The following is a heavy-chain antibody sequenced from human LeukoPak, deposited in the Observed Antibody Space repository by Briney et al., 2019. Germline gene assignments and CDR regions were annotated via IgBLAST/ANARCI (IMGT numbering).Heavy chain of an antibody. CDR1: GFTFSSYW. J-gene: IGHJ4*02. V-gene: IGHV3-74*01. Sequence: PGGSLRLSCAASGFTFSSYWMHWVRQAPGKGLLWVSRINTDGSSTAYADSVRGRFSISRDNARETLFLQLNSLRAEDTVVYYCARRGGSNRLFDYWGQGTLVTVSS. CDR2: INTDGSST. D-gene: IGHD2-15*01. CDR3: ARRGGSNRLFDY.